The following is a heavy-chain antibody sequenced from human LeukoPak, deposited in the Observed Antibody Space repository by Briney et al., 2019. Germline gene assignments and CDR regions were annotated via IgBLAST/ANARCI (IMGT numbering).Heavy chain of an antibody. CDR1: GFTFSSHR. D-gene: IGHD5-18*01. CDR3: ARDLSGVTGYTYGRGIDY. Sequence: GGSLRLSCAASGFTFSSHRMSWVRQAPGKGLEWVANIKKDGSEKYYVDSVKGRFTISRDNAKTSLYLQMNSLRAEDTAVYYCARDLSGVTGYTYGRGIDYWGQGTLVTVSS. J-gene: IGHJ4*02. V-gene: IGHV3-7*01. CDR2: IKKDGSEK.